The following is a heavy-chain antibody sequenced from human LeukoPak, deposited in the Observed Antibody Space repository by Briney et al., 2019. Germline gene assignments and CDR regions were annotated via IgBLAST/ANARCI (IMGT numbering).Heavy chain of an antibody. CDR3: ARRWNDYRPKDNWFDP. CDR1: GYTFTSYD. V-gene: IGHV1-8*01. J-gene: IGHJ5*02. D-gene: IGHD4-11*01. Sequence: GASVKVSCKASGYTFTSYDINWVRQATGQGLEWMGWMNPNSGNTGYAQKFQGRVTITRNTSISTAYMELSSLRSEDTAVYYCARRWNDYRPKDNWFDPWGQGTLVTVSS. CDR2: MNPNSGNT.